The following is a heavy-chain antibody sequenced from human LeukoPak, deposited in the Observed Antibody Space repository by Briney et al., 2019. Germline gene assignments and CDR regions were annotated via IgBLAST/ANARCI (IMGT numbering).Heavy chain of an antibody. CDR3: AILGTGSS. CDR2: IYYRAGS. CDR1: GGSISSSTHY. V-gene: IGHV4-39*01. D-gene: IGHD3-10*01. J-gene: IGHJ5*02. Sequence: SETVSLTCTVSGGSISSSTHYWGWIRQPPGRGLEWIGTIYYRAGSYYNPSLKSRVTISVDTFNNQFSLRLSAVTAADTAVYYCAILGTGSSWGQGPLVTVSS.